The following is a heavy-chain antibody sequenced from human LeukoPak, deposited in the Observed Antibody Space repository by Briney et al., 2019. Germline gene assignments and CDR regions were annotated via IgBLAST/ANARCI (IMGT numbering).Heavy chain of an antibody. CDR2: ISGSGGST. Sequence: GGSLRLSCAASGFTFSSYAMSWVRLAPGKGLEWVSAISGSGGSTYYADSVKGRFTISRDNSKNTLYLQMNSLRAEDTAVYYCAKAGQPLSQFDYWGQGTLVTVSS. V-gene: IGHV3-23*01. D-gene: IGHD3-10*01. J-gene: IGHJ4*02. CDR3: AKAGQPLSQFDY. CDR1: GFTFSSYA.